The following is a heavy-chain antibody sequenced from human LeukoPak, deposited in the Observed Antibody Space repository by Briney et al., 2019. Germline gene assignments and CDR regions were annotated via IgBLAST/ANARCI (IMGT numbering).Heavy chain of an antibody. CDR1: GFTFSSYA. Sequence: GGSLRLSCAASGFTFSSYAMHWVRQTPGKGLEWVAVISYDGSNKYYADSVKGRFTISRDNSKNTLYLQMNSLRAEDTAVYYCASFWCTGYYYYGMDVWGQGTTVTVSS. J-gene: IGHJ6*02. CDR3: ASFWCTGYYYYGMDV. D-gene: IGHD2-8*01. V-gene: IGHV3-30-3*01. CDR2: ISYDGSNK.